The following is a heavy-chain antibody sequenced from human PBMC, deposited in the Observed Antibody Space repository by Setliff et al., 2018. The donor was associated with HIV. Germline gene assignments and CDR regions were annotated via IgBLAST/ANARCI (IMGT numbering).Heavy chain of an antibody. Sequence: PSETLSLTCAVYGGSFSGYYWSWIRQPPGKELEWIGEINHSGSTNYNPSLKSRVTISVDTSKNQFSLKLSSVTAADTAVYYCASFKVGATGVDYWGQGTLVTVSS. CDR1: GGSFSGYY. CDR3: ASFKVGATGVDY. CDR2: INHSGST. D-gene: IGHD1-26*01. V-gene: IGHV4-34*01. J-gene: IGHJ4*02.